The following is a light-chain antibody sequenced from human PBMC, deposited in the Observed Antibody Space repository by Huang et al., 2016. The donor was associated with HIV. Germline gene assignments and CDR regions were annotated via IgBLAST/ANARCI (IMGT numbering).Light chain of an antibody. V-gene: IGKV3-11*01. CDR3: QQRSNWPPLT. J-gene: IGKJ4*01. Sequence: EIVLTQSPATLSLSPGERATLSCRASQSVSSYLAWYQQKPGQAPRLLIYDASSRATVIPPRFSGSGSGTDFTLTISSLEPEDFAVYYCQQRSNWPPLTFGGGTKVEIK. CDR1: QSVSSY. CDR2: DAS.